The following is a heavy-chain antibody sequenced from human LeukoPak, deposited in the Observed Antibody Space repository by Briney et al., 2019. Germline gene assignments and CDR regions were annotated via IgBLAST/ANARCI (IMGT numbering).Heavy chain of an antibody. CDR1: GFTFSDYY. CDR2: ISSSGSTI. Sequence: GGSLRLSCAASGFTFSDYYMSWIRQAPGKGLEWVSYISSSGSTIYYADSVKGRFTISRDNAKNSLYPQMNSLRAEDTAVYYCAREVTVTTASYYYYYMDVWGKGTTVTVSS. CDR3: AREVTVTTASYYYYYMDV. J-gene: IGHJ6*03. D-gene: IGHD4-11*01. V-gene: IGHV3-11*01.